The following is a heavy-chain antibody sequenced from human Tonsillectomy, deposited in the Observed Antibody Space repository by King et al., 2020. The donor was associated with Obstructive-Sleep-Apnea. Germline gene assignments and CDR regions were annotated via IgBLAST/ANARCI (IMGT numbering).Heavy chain of an antibody. Sequence: VQLVESGGDLVQPGGSLRLSCTASGFTFSSYSMNLVRQAPGKGLEWGSSISGESRAIYYADSIKGRFTISRDNAKNSLQLQMNSLRAEDTAVYYCARDEAWAFDYWGQGTLVTVSS. V-gene: IGHV3-48*04. CDR3: ARDEAWAFDY. J-gene: IGHJ4*02. CDR2: ISGESRAI. CDR1: GFTFSSYS. D-gene: IGHD1-26*01.